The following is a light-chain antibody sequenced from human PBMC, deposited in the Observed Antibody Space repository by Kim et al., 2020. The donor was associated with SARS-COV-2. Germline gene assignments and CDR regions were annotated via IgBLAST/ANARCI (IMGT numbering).Light chain of an antibody. Sequence: DIQMTQSPSSLSASVGDRVTITCRASQSISRYLNWYQQQPGKAPKLLIYAASSLQSGVPSRFSGSGSGTHFTLTISSLQPEDFATYYCQQSSTAPLLPFGGGTKVDI. CDR2: AAS. CDR3: QQSSTAPLLP. J-gene: IGKJ4*01. CDR1: QSISRY. V-gene: IGKV1-39*01.